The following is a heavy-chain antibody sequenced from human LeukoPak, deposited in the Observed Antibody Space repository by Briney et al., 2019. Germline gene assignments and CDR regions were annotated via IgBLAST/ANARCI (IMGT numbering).Heavy chain of an antibody. V-gene: IGHV5-51*01. CDR2: IRPSDSET. CDR1: GYRFTSFW. Sequence: HGGSLKISCKGAGYRFTSFWIGLVRQMPGGGLEWMGIIRPSDSETTYTPSFKGQVTISVDNSISTAYLQWSSLKASDTAMYYCARSLFGGDYWYFDLWGRGTLVTVSS. J-gene: IGHJ2*01. D-gene: IGHD2-21*01. CDR3: ARSLFGGDYWYFDL.